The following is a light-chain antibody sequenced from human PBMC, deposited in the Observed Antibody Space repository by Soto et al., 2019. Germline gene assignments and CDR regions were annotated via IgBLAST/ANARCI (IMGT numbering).Light chain of an antibody. V-gene: IGKV1-39*01. CDR1: QAINTY. CDR3: QQSYSTLLIT. Sequence: DIQMTQSPSFLSASVGDRVTISCRASQAINTYLNWYQQKPGKAPKLLIYGTSDLQNGVPSRFGGGGSGTDFTLTISSLQPEDFATYYCQQSYSTLLITFGQGTRLEV. CDR2: GTS. J-gene: IGKJ5*01.